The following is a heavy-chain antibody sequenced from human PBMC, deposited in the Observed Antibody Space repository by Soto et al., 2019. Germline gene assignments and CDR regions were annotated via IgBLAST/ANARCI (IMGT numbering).Heavy chain of an antibody. D-gene: IGHD4-4*01. Sequence: GYLTLSCAASGFTFSRYAMILVREAPGKGLEWVSDMRCSGGSTCYAGYVKVRFTTSSDNSRNRLYLQMNSLRAEDTAVYYCQPTVKSLAPPVWYYYGMDVWGQGTPVTVSS. CDR3: QPTVKSLAPPVWYYYGMDV. CDR2: MRCSGGST. J-gene: IGHJ6*02. V-gene: IGHV3-23*01. CDR1: GFTFSRYA.